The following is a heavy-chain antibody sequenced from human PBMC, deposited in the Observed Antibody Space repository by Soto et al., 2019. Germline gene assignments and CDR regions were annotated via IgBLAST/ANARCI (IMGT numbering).Heavy chain of an antibody. J-gene: IGHJ3*02. CDR3: AREDRYSRGSSCSITGDAFNI. V-gene: IGHV3-66*01. Sequence: EVLLVESGGGLVQPGGSLRLSCAASGLIVTSTDMNWVRQAPGKGLEWVAVISNDGATHYSDAVRGRFSLSRDISTNTLHLQMSSMKAEDTAVYYCAREDRYSRGSSCSITGDAFNIWGKGTMVTVSS. CDR2: ISNDGAT. D-gene: IGHD6-19*01. CDR1: GLIVTSTD.